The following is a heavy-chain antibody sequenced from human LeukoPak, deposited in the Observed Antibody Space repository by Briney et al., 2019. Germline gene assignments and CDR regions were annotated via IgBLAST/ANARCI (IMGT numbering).Heavy chain of an antibody. Sequence: ASVKVSCKASGYTFTSYGISWVRQAPGQGLEWMGWISAYNGNTNYAQKLQGRVTMTTDTSTSTAYMELSSLRSEDMAVYYCARAGGYNWNGRFDYWGQGTLVTVSS. CDR3: ARAGGYNWNGRFDY. D-gene: IGHD1-20*01. CDR1: GYTFTSYG. V-gene: IGHV1-18*03. CDR2: ISAYNGNT. J-gene: IGHJ4*02.